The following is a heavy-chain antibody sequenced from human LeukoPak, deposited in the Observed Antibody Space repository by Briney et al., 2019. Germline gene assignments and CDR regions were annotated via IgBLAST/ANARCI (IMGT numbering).Heavy chain of an antibody. CDR1: GXSFTSYM. Sequence: PGESLKISCKGSGXSFTSYMICSVSQMTVKGMVWMGIIYPGDSDTRYSPSFQGQVTISADKSISTAYLQWSSLKASDTAMYYCARTNRWEHFDYWGQGSLVTVSS. J-gene: IGHJ4*02. D-gene: IGHD1-26*01. CDR3: ARTNRWEHFDY. V-gene: IGHV5-51*01. CDR2: IYPGDSDT.